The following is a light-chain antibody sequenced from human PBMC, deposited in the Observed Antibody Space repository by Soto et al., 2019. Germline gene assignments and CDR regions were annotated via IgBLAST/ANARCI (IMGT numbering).Light chain of an antibody. CDR3: QHYNSYSEA. V-gene: IGKV1-39*01. CDR2: AAS. CDR1: QDISNY. Sequence: DIQMTQSPSSLSASVGDRVTITCQASQDISNYLNWYQQKPGKAPKLLIFAASSLQSGVPSRFSGSRSGPDFTLTISSLQPEDFATYYCQHYNSYSEAFGQGTKVDIK. J-gene: IGKJ1*01.